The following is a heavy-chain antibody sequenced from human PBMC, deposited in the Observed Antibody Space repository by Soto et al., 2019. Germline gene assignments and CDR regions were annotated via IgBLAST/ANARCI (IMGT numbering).Heavy chain of an antibody. D-gene: IGHD6-13*01. Sequence: ASVKVSCKASGYTFTSYAMHWVRQAPGQRLEWMGWINAGNGNTKYSQKFQGRVTITRDTSASTAYMELSSLRSEDTAVYYCARLYSSSWEFDYWGQGTLVTVSS. CDR2: INAGNGNT. CDR1: GYTFTSYA. J-gene: IGHJ4*02. V-gene: IGHV1-3*01. CDR3: ARLYSSSWEFDY.